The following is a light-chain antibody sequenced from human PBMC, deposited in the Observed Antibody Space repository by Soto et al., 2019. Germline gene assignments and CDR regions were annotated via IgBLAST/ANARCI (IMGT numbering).Light chain of an antibody. J-gene: IGKJ1*01. Sequence: EVVLTQSPGTVSLSPGERATLSCRASQSITSSYIAWYQQKPGQAPRLLIYAASSRATGIPDRFSGSGYGTDFTLSISRLEPEDFAVYYCQQYGSSVKWTFGQGTKVEIK. CDR2: AAS. V-gene: IGKV3-20*01. CDR1: QSITSSY. CDR3: QQYGSSVKWT.